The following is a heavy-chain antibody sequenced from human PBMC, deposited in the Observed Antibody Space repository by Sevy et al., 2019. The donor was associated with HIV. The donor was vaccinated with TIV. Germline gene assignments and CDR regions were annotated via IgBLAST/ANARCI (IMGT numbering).Heavy chain of an antibody. CDR2: ISKSGSTT. V-gene: IGHV3-48*02. CDR1: GFTFSHHN. Sequence: GGSLRLSCAASGFTFSHHNMNWVRQAPGKGLEWISYISKSGSTTYFADSVRGRLTISRDNAKNSLFLEMHSLTDEETAVYYCAREENRELGTIPLDSWGRGIQVTVSS. J-gene: IGHJ4*02. D-gene: IGHD7-27*01. CDR3: AREENRELGTIPLDS.